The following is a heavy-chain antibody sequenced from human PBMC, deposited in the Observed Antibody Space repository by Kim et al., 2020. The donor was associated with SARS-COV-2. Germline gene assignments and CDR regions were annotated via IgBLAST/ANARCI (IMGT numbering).Heavy chain of an antibody. D-gene: IGHD2-15*01. J-gene: IGHJ4*02. CDR1: GFTFSSYA. CDR2: ISGSGDSI. CDR3: ARVLYHCSGKSCNYFDY. Sequence: GGSLRLSCAASGFTFSSYAMAWVRQTPGKGLEWVSDISGSGDSIFAADSVKGRFTISRDNSKNTLYLQMSSLRAEDTALYYCARVLYHCSGKSCNYFDYWGQGTLVTVSS. V-gene: IGHV3-23*01.